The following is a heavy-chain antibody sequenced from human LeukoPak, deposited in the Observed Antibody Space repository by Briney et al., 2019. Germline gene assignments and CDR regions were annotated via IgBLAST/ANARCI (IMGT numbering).Heavy chain of an antibody. CDR3: ARDRMYAIDY. J-gene: IGHJ4*02. CDR2: INSDGSSR. V-gene: IGHV3-74*01. D-gene: IGHD2-8*01. Sequence: GGSLRLSCAASGFTFSNYWMSWVRQAPGKGLVWVSRINSDGSSRHYADSVKGRFTISRDNAKNTLYLQVNSLRAEDTAVYYCARDRMYAIDYWGQGTLVTVSS. CDR1: GFTFSNYW.